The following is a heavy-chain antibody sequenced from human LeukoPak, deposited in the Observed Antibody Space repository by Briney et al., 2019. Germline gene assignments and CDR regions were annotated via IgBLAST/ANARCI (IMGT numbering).Heavy chain of an antibody. CDR2: IIPIFGTA. Sequence: SVKVSCKASGGTFSSYAISWVRQAPGQGLEWMGGIIPIFGTANYAQKFQGRVRITADESTSTAYMELSSLRSEDTAVYYCARSGRGAVAGTWFDPWGQGTLVTVSS. J-gene: IGHJ5*02. V-gene: IGHV1-69*13. D-gene: IGHD6-19*01. CDR1: GGTFSSYA. CDR3: ARSGRGAVAGTWFDP.